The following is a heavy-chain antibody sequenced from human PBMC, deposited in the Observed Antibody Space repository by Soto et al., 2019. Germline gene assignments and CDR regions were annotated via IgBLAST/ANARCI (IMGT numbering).Heavy chain of an antibody. V-gene: IGHV3-7*05. Sequence: VQLGESGGGLVQPGGSLRLSCKASDFDFSTSWLGWVRQAPGKGLEWVANINQDGSGEYYVDSLKGRFTISRDNAKNSLFLEMNSLRAEDTAVYYCARARSACNQREYFFDSWGQGTLVSVSS. CDR2: INQDGSGE. CDR1: DFDFSTSW. D-gene: IGHD3-9*01. J-gene: IGHJ4*02. CDR3: ARARSACNQREYFFDS.